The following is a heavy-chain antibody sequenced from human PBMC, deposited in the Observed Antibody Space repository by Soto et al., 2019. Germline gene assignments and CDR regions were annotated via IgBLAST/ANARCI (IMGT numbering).Heavy chain of an antibody. D-gene: IGHD3-3*01. CDR3: ARDASVTIFGVVAVAWFDP. CDR2: ISAYNGNT. V-gene: IGHV1-18*04. CDR1: GYTFTSYG. J-gene: IGHJ5*02. Sequence: QVPLVQSGAEVKKPGASVKVSCKASGYTFTSYGISWVRQAPGQGLEWMGWISAYNGNTNYAQKLQGRVTMTTDTSTSTAYMELRSLRSDDTAVYYCARDASVTIFGVVAVAWFDPWGQGTLVTVSS.